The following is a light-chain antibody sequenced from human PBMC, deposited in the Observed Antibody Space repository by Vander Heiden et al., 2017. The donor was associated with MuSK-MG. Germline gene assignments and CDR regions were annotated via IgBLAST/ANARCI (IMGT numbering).Light chain of an antibody. CDR2: YDT. J-gene: IGLJ1*01. CDR1: NIGSKS. CDR3: QVWDRSSDPPYV. V-gene: IGLV3-21*04. Sequence: SYVLTQPPSVSVAPGKTARMLCGGNNIGSKSVHWYQQKPGQAPVLVLYYDTDRHSGIPERFSGSNSGNTATLTISKVEAGEEADDYCQVWDRSSDPPYVFGTGTKVTVV.